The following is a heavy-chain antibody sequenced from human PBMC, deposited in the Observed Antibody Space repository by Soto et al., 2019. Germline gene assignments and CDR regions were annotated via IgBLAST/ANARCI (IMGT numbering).Heavy chain of an antibody. V-gene: IGHV1-3*01. D-gene: IGHD4-17*01. J-gene: IGHJ6*02. CDR2: INDGNSDT. Sequence: GASVKASCKASGYTFTCYYMHWVRQAPGQRLEWMGRINDGNSDTTYSQKFQGRVTITRDTSASTAYMELSSLRSEDTAVYYCARDTAPSDVWGQATTVTVSS. CDR3: ARDTAPSDV. CDR1: GYTFTCYY.